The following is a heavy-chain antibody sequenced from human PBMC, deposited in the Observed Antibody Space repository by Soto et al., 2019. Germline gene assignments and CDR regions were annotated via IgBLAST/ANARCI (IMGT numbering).Heavy chain of an antibody. V-gene: IGHV4-31*02. Sequence: WTWLRQHPGKGLEWIGYNYYSGITYYNPSLKSGVTISLDTSKNQFSLKLSSVTAADTAVYYCARGSSIAGLYYGMDVWGQGTTVTVSS. D-gene: IGHD6-6*01. CDR3: ARGSSIAGLYYGMDV. CDR2: NYYSGIT. J-gene: IGHJ6*02.